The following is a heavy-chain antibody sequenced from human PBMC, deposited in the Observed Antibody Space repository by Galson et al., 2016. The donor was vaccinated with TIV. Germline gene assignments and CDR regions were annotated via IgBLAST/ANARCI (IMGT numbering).Heavy chain of an antibody. D-gene: IGHD2-15*01. Sequence: PALVKPTQTLTLTCTFSGFSLSSSGVGVGWIRQPPGKAPEWLALIYWNDDKRYSPSPNTRPTITKDTSRNQLVLTMTNVDPEDTATYYCAHSRGPDIAYCSVSSCPRCFDYWGQGTLVTVSS. J-gene: IGHJ4*02. CDR2: IYWNDDK. CDR1: GFSLSSSGVG. V-gene: IGHV2-5*01. CDR3: AHSRGPDIAYCSVSSCPRCFDY.